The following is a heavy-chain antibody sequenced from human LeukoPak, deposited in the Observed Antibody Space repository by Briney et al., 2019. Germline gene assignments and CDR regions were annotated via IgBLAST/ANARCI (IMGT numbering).Heavy chain of an antibody. D-gene: IGHD6-19*01. V-gene: IGHV3-66*02. Sequence: GSLRLSCAASGFTVSSNYMSWVRQAPGKGLEGVSVIYSGGSTYYADSVKGRFTISRDNSKNTLYLQMNSLRAEATAVYYCASVRDSSGWYGYHYYYMDVWGKGTTVTVSS. CDR2: IYSGGST. CDR3: ASVRDSSGWYGYHYYYMDV. CDR1: GFTVSSNY. J-gene: IGHJ6*03.